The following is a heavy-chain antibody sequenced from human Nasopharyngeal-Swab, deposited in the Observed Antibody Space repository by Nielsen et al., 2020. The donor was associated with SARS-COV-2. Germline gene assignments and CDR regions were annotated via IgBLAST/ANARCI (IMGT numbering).Heavy chain of an antibody. J-gene: IGHJ6*02. CDR1: DYSISSYY. V-gene: IGHV4-59*13. CDR2: IYYSGSP. Sequence: SETLSLTCTVSDYSISSYYWTWIRKPPGKGLEWIGYIYYSGSPNYNPSLKSRVTLSLDTSKSQLSLKLSSVTAADTAVYYCARVHYYDSTYYYYGLDVWGQGTTVTVSS. CDR3: ARVHYYDSTYYYYGLDV. D-gene: IGHD3-22*01.